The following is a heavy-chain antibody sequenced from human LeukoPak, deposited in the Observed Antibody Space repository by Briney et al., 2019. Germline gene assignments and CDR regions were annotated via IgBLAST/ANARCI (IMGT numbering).Heavy chain of an antibody. J-gene: IGHJ4*02. D-gene: IGHD2-2*01. Sequence: PGGSLRLSCAASGFTFSSYWMHWVRQAPGKGLVWVSRVNTDERSTTYADSVQGRFTISRDNAKNTLHLQMNSLRPEDTAVYYCARGLDCSSASCSEGPYFDFWGQGNLVTVSP. CDR1: GFTFSSYW. CDR2: VNTDERST. CDR3: ARGLDCSSASCSEGPYFDF. V-gene: IGHV3-74*01.